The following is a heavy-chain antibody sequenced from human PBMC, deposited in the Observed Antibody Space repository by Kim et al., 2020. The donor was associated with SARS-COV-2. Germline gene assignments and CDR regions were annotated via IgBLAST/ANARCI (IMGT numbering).Heavy chain of an antibody. V-gene: IGHV3-53*01. CDR3: ARASDYYGSLYLDP. Sequence: ADSVKGRVTISRHNAKNTLYLQMNSLRAEDTAVYYCARASDYYGSLYLDPWSQGTLVTVSS. D-gene: IGHD3-10*01. J-gene: IGHJ5*02.